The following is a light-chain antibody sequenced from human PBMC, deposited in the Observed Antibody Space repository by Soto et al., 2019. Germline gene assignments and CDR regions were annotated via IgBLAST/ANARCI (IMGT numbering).Light chain of an antibody. CDR3: KQYNDWFSIT. J-gene: IGKJ5*01. CDR2: DTS. CDR1: QSVSSK. Sequence: EIVMTQSPATLSVSPGERAALSCRASQSVSSKLAWYRQRPGQAPRLVIYDTSTRATGVPARFSGSGSGTEFTLTISSLQSEDFGVYYCKQYNDWFSITLGQGTRLEIK. V-gene: IGKV3-15*01.